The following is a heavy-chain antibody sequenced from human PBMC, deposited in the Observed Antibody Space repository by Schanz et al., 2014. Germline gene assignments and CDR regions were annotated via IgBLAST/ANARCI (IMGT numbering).Heavy chain of an antibody. D-gene: IGHD5-12*01. CDR1: GYSFTGYY. Sequence: QVQLVQSGVEVKKPGASVKVSCKASGYSFTGYYMNWVRQAPGQGLEWMGWINPSSGGTNYAQKFKGRVTLTSDTSISTAFMELSGLTSDDTATYFCARARYTGYDCSGYWGQGTLLIVSS. CDR3: ARARYTGYDCSGY. V-gene: IGHV1-2*02. J-gene: IGHJ4*02. CDR2: INPSSGGT.